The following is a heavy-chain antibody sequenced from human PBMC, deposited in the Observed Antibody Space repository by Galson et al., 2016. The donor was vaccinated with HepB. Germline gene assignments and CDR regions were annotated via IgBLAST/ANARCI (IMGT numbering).Heavy chain of an antibody. J-gene: IGHJ4*02. CDR2: ISYDGSEE. V-gene: IGHV3-30*07. CDR3: TKDPQLYVTRGVWDN. CDR1: GFIFSDYA. D-gene: IGHD3-10*01. Sequence: SLRLSCAVSGFIFSDYAMHWVRRAPGKGLEWVAVISYDGSEEFYADSLKGRFTISRDNSRDTLYLQMNSLRPEDTAVYYCTKDPQLYVTRGVWDNWGQGALVTVSS.